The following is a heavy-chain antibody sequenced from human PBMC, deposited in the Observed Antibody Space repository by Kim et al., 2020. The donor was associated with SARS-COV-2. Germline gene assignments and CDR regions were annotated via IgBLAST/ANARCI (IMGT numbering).Heavy chain of an antibody. V-gene: IGHV3-30*18. CDR2: ISYAGSKT. Sequence: GGSLRLSCAASGFNFNNFGMHWVREAPGKGLEWVALISYAGSKTYYADSLKGRFTISRDSSKNTLYLQMDSLRPEDTAVYFCAKDKSFFIITFGGESGGMDVWGQGTADTVSS. CDR3: AKDKSFFIITFGGESGGMDV. J-gene: IGHJ6*02. CDR1: GFNFNNFG. D-gene: IGHD3-16*01.